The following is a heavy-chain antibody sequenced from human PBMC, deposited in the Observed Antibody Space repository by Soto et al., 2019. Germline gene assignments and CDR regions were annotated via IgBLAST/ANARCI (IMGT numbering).Heavy chain of an antibody. D-gene: IGHD6-19*01. J-gene: IGHJ6*02. CDR3: AKDTGDNGWYQYGMDV. CDR2: IYYSGST. Sequence: LSLTCTVSGGSISSYYWSWIRQPPGKGLEWIGYIYYSGSTNYNPSLKSRVTISVDTSKNQFSLLLSSVRSGDTAIYYCAKDTGDNGWYQYGMDVWGQGTTVTVSS. CDR1: GGSISSYY. V-gene: IGHV4-59*01.